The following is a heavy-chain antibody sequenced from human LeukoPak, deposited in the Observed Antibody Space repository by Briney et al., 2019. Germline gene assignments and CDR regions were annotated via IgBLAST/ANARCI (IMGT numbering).Heavy chain of an antibody. D-gene: IGHD3-9*01. J-gene: IGHJ4*02. V-gene: IGHV4-39*01. CDR1: GDSISSSSKF. Sequence: KPSETLSLTCTVSGDSISSSSKFWGRIRQPPGQGLEWIGSISYSGSTYYHPSLKSRVTISVDTSKNQFSLKLSSVTAADTAVYYCARLRLTNSAFDDYWGQGTLVTVSS. CDR3: ARLRLTNSAFDDY. CDR2: ISYSGST.